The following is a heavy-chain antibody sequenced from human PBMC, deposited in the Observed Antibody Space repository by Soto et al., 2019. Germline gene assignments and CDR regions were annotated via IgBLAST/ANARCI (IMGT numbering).Heavy chain of an antibody. CDR1: GYTFTGYY. V-gene: IGHV1-2*02. CDR3: ARVVIPSSVLRFLEWPQNWFVP. Sequence: QVQLVQSGAEVKKPGASVKVSCKASGYTFTGYYMHWVRQAPGQGLEWMGWINPNSGGTNYAQKFQGRVTMTTDTSISTAYMELSRLRSDDTAVYYCARVVIPSSVLRFLEWPQNWFVPWGQGTLVTVSS. J-gene: IGHJ5*02. CDR2: INPNSGGT. D-gene: IGHD3-3*01.